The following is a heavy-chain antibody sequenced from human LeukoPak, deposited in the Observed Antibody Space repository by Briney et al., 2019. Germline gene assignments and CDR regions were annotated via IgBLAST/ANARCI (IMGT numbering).Heavy chain of an antibody. CDR2: INHSGST. CDR1: GGSFSGYY. D-gene: IGHD6-6*01. Sequence: SSETLSLTCAVYGGSFSGYYWSWIRQPPGKELEWIGEINHSGSTNYNPSLKSRVTISVDTSKNQFSLKLSSVTAADTAVYYCARAISARFSWFDPWGQGTLVTVSS. J-gene: IGHJ5*02. V-gene: IGHV4-34*01. CDR3: ARAISARFSWFDP.